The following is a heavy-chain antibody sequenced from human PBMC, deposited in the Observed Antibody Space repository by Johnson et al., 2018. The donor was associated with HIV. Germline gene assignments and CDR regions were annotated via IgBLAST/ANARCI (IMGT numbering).Heavy chain of an antibody. CDR2: IRYDGSEK. CDR1: GFTFSSYG. J-gene: IGHJ3*02. D-gene: IGHD2-15*01. Sequence: QVQLVESGGGVVQPGRSLRLSCVASGFTFSSYGMHWVRQAPGKGLEWVTFIRYDGSEKYFADSVKGRFTISRDNSKNTLYLQMSSLRLEDTAVYYCASLGVDLLVKAPRSVVFDAFDIWGQGTMVTVSS. CDR3: ASLGVDLLVKAPRSVVFDAFDI. V-gene: IGHV3-30*02.